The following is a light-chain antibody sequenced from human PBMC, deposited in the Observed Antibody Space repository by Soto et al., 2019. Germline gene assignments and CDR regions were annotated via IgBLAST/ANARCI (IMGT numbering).Light chain of an antibody. J-gene: IGKJ5*01. CDR1: QSISNF. V-gene: IGKV1-39*01. CDR2: AAS. CDR3: QQSYDTPLT. Sequence: DIQMTQSPSSLSASVGDRVTITCRASQSISNFLNWDQQEPGKAPKLLIYAASSLQSGVPSRFSGSASGTDFTLTISSLQPEDFATYYCQQSYDTPLTFGQGTRLDIK.